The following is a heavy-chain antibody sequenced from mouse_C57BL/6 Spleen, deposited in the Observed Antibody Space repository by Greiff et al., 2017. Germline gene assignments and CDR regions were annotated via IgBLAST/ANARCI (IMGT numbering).Heavy chain of an antibody. Sequence: VKLVESGPGLVAPSQSLSITCTVSGVSLTRYAISWVRPPPGKGLEWLGVIWTGGGTNYNSALKSRLSISKDNSKSQVFLKMNSLQTDDTARYYCARNWDSSGYYFDYWGQGTTLTVSS. V-gene: IGHV2-9-1*01. CDR3: ARNWDSSGYYFDY. CDR1: GVSLTRYA. D-gene: IGHD3-2*02. J-gene: IGHJ2*01. CDR2: IWTGGGT.